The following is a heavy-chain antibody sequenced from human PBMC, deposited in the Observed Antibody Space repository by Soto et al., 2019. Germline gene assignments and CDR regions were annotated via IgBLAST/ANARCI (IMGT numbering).Heavy chain of an antibody. D-gene: IGHD1-7*01. CDR3: AIGPTHNWNYGYYYYYMDV. J-gene: IGHJ6*03. CDR2: MNPNSGNT. V-gene: IGHV1-8*01. Sequence: QVQLVQSGAEVKKPGASVKVSCKASGYTFTSYDINWVRQATGQGLEWMGWMNPNSGNTGYAQKFQGRVTMTRNTSISTAYMELSSLRSEDTAVYYCAIGPTHNWNYGYYYYYMDVWGKGTTVTVSS. CDR1: GYTFTSYD.